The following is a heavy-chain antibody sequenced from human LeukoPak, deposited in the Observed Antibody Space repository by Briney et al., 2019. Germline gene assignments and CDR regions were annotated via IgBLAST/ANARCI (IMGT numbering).Heavy chain of an antibody. J-gene: IGHJ6*03. V-gene: IGHV3-23*01. CDR3: AKTRGDYYYYYMDV. CDR1: GFTFSSYG. CDR2: ISGSGGST. Sequence: GGTLRLSCAASGFTFSSYGMSWVRQAPGKGLEWVSAISGSGGSTFYADSVKGRFTISRDNSKNPLYLQMNSLRAEDTAVYYCAKTRGDYYYYYMDVWGKGTTVTISS.